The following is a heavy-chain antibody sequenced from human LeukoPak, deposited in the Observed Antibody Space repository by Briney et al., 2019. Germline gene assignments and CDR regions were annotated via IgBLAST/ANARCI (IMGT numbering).Heavy chain of an antibody. CDR3: VREDRGINYGYFDY. D-gene: IGHD5-18*01. CDR2: INIDGTNT. CDR1: VFTFSISW. V-gene: IGHV3-74*01. J-gene: IGHJ4*02. Sequence: GGSLRLSCAASVFTFSISWMHCVRQAPGKGLVWVSRINIDGTNTNYADFVQGRFTISRANAKNTLYLQINSLRAEDTAVYYCVREDRGINYGYFDYWGQGALVTVSS.